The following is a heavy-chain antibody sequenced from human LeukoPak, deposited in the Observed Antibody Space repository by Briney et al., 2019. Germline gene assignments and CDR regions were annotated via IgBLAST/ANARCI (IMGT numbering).Heavy chain of an antibody. CDR2: ISSSSSYI. CDR3: ARDYGDYANWFDP. CDR1: GFTFSSYS. J-gene: IGHJ5*02. V-gene: IGHV3-21*01. Sequence: GGSLRLSCAASGFTFSSYSMNWVRQAPGKGLEWVSSISSSSSYIYYADSVKGRFTISRDNAKNSLYLQMNSLRAEDTAVYYCARDYGDYANWFDPWGQGTLVTVSS. D-gene: IGHD4-17*01.